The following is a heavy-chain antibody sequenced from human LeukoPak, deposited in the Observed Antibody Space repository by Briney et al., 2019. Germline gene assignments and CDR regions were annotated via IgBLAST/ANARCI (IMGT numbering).Heavy chain of an antibody. CDR1: GGSISSNYL. J-gene: IGHJ4*02. V-gene: IGHV4-39*01. CDR2: IYYSGST. Sequence: SETLSLTCTVSGGSISSNYLWGWIRQPPGKGLEWIGSIYYSGSTYYNPSLKSRVTISEDTSKSQFSLKLSSVTAADTAVYYCVRVRRDGYNYVDYWGQGTLVTVSS. D-gene: IGHD5-24*01. CDR3: VRVRRDGYNYVDY.